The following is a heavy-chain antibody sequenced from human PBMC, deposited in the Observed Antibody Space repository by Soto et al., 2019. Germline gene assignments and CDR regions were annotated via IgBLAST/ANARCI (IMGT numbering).Heavy chain of an antibody. V-gene: IGHV1-8*01. Sequence: GASVKVSCKASGYTFTSHDINWVRQAAGHGLEWMGWMNPDSGDAGFAQKFQGRFTMTRDTSTSTVHIELSNLRSEDTAVYFCAREGGYDVLTGHYILLYYLDNWGLGTLVTVSS. CDR2: MNPDSGDA. D-gene: IGHD3-9*01. CDR1: GYTFTSHD. J-gene: IGHJ4*02. CDR3: AREGGYDVLTGHYILLYYLDN.